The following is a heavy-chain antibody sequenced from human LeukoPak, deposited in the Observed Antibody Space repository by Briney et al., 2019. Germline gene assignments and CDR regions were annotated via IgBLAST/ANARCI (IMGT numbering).Heavy chain of an antibody. D-gene: IGHD2-15*01. V-gene: IGHV2-5*02. J-gene: IGHJ3*02. CDR1: GFSLSTSGVG. CDR3: AHRPPYCSGGSCGAFDI. Sequence: SGLTLVKPTQTLTLTCTFSGFSLSTSGVGVGWIRQPPGKALEWLALIYWDDDKRYSPSLKSRLTITKDTSKNQVVLIMTNMDPVDTATYHCAHRPPYCSGGSCGAFDIWGQGTMVTVSS. CDR2: IYWDDDK.